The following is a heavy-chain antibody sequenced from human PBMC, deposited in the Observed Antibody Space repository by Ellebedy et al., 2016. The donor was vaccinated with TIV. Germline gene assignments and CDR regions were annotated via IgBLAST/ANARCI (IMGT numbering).Heavy chain of an antibody. J-gene: IGHJ4*02. D-gene: IGHD3-10*01. CDR1: GFMFSTYS. CDR2: ISNSRDYK. Sequence: GGSLRLXXAASGFMFSTYSMNWVRQAPGKGLEWVSYISNSRDYKHYADSVKGRFTIFRDNAKNSVYLQMDTLRAEDTAVYFCARDGLRSYTFDYWGQGTLVTVSS. CDR3: ARDGLRSYTFDY. V-gene: IGHV3-21*01.